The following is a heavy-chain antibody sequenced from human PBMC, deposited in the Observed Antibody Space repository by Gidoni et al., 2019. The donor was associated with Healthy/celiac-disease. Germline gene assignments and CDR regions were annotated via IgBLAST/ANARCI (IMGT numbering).Heavy chain of an antibody. D-gene: IGHD3-22*01. J-gene: IGHJ3*02. Sequence: QPHLQESGSGLVKPSETLSLTCTVSGGSISSSSYYWGWNGQPPGKGVEWIGSIHYRGSTYYNPSLKSRVTISVDTSKNQFSLKLSSVTAADTAVYYCARDSVVVITTSDAFDIWGQGTMVTVSS. V-gene: IGHV4-39*07. CDR2: IHYRGST. CDR1: GGSISSSSYY. CDR3: ARDSVVVITTSDAFDI.